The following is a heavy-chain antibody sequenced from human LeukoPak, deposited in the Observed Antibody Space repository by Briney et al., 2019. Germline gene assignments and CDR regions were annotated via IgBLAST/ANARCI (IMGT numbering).Heavy chain of an antibody. Sequence: SETLSLTCTVSGGSISSSSYYWGWIRQPPGKGLEWIGSIYYSGSTYYNPSLKSRVTISVDTSKNQFSLKLSSVTAADTAVYYCARLAWPPDYDSSGYYPTRRGVDYWGQGTLVTVSS. D-gene: IGHD3-22*01. CDR3: ARLAWPPDYDSSGYYPTRRGVDY. CDR2: IYYSGST. J-gene: IGHJ4*02. CDR1: GGSISSSSYY. V-gene: IGHV4-39*01.